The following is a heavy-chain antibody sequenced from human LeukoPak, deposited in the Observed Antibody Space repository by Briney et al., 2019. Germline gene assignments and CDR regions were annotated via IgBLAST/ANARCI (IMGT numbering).Heavy chain of an antibody. CDR3: AKDIVLGGGYAFDI. CDR2: ISWNSGSI. CDR1: GFTFSSYA. J-gene: IGHJ3*02. Sequence: GGSLRLSCAASGFTFSSYAMHWVRQAPGKGLEWVSGISWNSGSIGYADSVKGRFTISRDNAKNSLYLQMNSLRAEDTALYYCAKDIVLGGGYAFDIWGQGTMVTVSS. V-gene: IGHV3-9*01. D-gene: IGHD3-16*01.